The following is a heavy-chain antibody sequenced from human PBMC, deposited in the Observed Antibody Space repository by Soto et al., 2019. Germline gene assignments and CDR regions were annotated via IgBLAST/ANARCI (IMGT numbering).Heavy chain of an antibody. Sequence: GGSLRLSCAFSGFNFRNYAMNWVRQATGKGLEWVSAISGSGGSTYYADSVKGRFTMSRDNSKKMLYLQMNSLRADDTAVYYCAKPFYDFWSGYYTTDYWGQGTLVTVSS. V-gene: IGHV3-23*01. CDR2: ISGSGGST. CDR3: AKPFYDFWSGYYTTDY. J-gene: IGHJ4*02. CDR1: GFNFRNYA. D-gene: IGHD3-3*01.